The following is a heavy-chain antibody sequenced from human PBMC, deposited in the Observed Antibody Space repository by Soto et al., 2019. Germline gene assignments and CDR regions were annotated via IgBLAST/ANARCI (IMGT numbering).Heavy chain of an antibody. Sequence: QVQLVESGGGVVQPGRSLRLSCAASGFTFSSYAMHWVRQAPGKGLEWVAVISYDGSNKYYADSVKGRFTISRDNSKNTLYLQMTSLRAEDTAVYYCARDVGMITFGGVIGIPGNWFDPWGQGTLVTVSS. CDR3: ARDVGMITFGGVIGIPGNWFDP. J-gene: IGHJ5*02. CDR2: ISYDGSNK. V-gene: IGHV3-30-3*01. CDR1: GFTFSSYA. D-gene: IGHD3-16*02.